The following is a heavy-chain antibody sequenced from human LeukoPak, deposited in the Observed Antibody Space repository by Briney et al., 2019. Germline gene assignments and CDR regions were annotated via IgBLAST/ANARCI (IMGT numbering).Heavy chain of an antibody. V-gene: IGHV1-24*01. CDR3: ATDFDLDH. CDR1: GHPLADFA. J-gene: IGHJ4*02. Sequence: ASVKVSCKVSGHPLADFAIHWVRQAPGQGLEWMGGFDSVDGEIIYAQKFQGRVTMTEDTSTDTAYMDLRSLTSDDTAVYYCATDFDLDHWGQGAQVTVSS. D-gene: IGHD3-9*01. CDR2: FDSVDGEI.